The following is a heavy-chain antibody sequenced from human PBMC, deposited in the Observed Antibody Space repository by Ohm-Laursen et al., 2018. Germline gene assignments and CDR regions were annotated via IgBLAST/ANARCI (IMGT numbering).Heavy chain of an antibody. J-gene: IGHJ2*01. Sequence: ASVKASYKASGYTFTSYEINWARQATGQGLEWMGWMNPNSGNTGYAQKVQGRVTMTRNTSINTAYMELSSLRSEDTALYYCARMGPRQPHWYFDLWGRGTLVTVSS. D-gene: IGHD1-1*01. CDR2: MNPNSGNT. CDR3: ARMGPRQPHWYFDL. CDR1: GYTFTSYE. V-gene: IGHV1-8*02.